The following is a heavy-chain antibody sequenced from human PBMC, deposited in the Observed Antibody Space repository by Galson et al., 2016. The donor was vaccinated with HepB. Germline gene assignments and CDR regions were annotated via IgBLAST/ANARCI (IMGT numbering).Heavy chain of an antibody. CDR1: GFTFSSYE. CDR2: ISSSGSTI. J-gene: IGHJ4*02. CDR3: ARGGYGGYFPREFDY. Sequence: SLRLSCAASGFTFSSYEMNWVRQAPGKGLEWVSYISSSGSTINYADSVKGRFTISGDNAKNSLYLQMNSLRAEDTAVYYCARGGYGGYFPREFDYWGQGTLVTVSS. D-gene: IGHD5-12*01. V-gene: IGHV3-48*03.